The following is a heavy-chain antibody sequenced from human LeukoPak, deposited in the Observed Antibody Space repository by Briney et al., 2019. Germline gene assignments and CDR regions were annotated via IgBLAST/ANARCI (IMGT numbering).Heavy chain of an antibody. V-gene: IGHV1-2*02. CDR3: ARDYQNKAPLPLKS. D-gene: IGHD1/OR15-1a*01. J-gene: IGHJ4*02. Sequence: ASVKVSCKASGYSFIDYYMHWVRQAPGQGREWMGWIKPNSGGTRYAQKFQGRVTMTRDKPIKTAYMELSRLRTDDTAVYYCARDYQNKAPLPLKSWGQGTLVTV. CDR2: IKPNSGGT. CDR1: GYSFIDYY.